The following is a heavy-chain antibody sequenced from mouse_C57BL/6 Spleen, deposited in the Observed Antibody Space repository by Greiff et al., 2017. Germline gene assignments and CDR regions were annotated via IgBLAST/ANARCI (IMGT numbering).Heavy chain of an antibody. CDR3: TRWDYGSRRDFDY. CDR2: IDPETGGT. CDR1: GYTFTDYE. D-gene: IGHD1-1*01. J-gene: IGHJ2*01. Sequence: QVQLKQSGAELVRPGASVTLSCKASGYTFTDYEMHWVKQTPVHGLEWIGAIDPETGGTAYNQKFKGKAILTADKSSSTAYMELRSLTSEDSAVYYCTRWDYGSRRDFDYWGQGTTLTVSS. V-gene: IGHV1-15*01.